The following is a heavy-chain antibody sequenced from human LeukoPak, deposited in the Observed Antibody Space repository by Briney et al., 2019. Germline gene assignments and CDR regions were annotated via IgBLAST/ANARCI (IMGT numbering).Heavy chain of an antibody. CDR1: GGSISSYY. V-gene: IGHV4-59*01. Sequence: PSETLSLTCTVSGGSISSYYWSWIRQPPGKGLEWIGYMYYSGSTNFNPSLKTRVTISVDTSKNQFSLKMSSVTAADTAVYYCARGSLGDYGNWFDLWGQGTLVTVSS. CDR2: MYYSGST. J-gene: IGHJ5*02. CDR3: ARGSLGDYGNWFDL. D-gene: IGHD4-17*01.